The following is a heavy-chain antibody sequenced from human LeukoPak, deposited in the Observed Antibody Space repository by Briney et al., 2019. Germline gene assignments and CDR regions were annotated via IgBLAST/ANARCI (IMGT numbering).Heavy chain of an antibody. CDR3: ARDHDYGGSRSFDY. J-gene: IGHJ4*02. Sequence: SETLSLTCAVYGGSFSGYYWSWIRQPPGKGLEWIGEINHSGSTNYNPSLKSRVTISVDTSKNQFSLKLSSVAAADTAVYYCARDHDYGGSRSFDYWGQGTLVTVSS. V-gene: IGHV4-34*01. D-gene: IGHD4-23*01. CDR1: GGSFSGYY. CDR2: INHSGST.